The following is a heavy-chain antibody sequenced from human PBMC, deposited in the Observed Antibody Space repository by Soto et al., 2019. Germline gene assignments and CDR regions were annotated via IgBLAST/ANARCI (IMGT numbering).Heavy chain of an antibody. Sequence: QVQLVQSGAEVKKPGSSVKVSCKASGGTFSSYAISWVRQAPGQGLEWMGGIIPIFGTANYAQKFQGRVLFAADESTSTVYVELSSLGSEHTAVYYCAGHVPAGGYYYGMDVWGQGTTVTVSS. D-gene: IGHD2-2*01. CDR3: AGHVPAGGYYYGMDV. V-gene: IGHV1-69*12. CDR2: IIPIFGTA. J-gene: IGHJ6*02. CDR1: GGTFSSYA.